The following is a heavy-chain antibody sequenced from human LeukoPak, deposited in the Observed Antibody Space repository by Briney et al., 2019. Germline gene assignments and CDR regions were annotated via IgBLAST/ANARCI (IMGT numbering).Heavy chain of an antibody. J-gene: IGHJ3*02. D-gene: IGHD3-22*01. CDR2: IYPGDSDT. Sequence: GESLKISCKGSGYSFTSYWIGWGRQMPGKGLEWRGIIYPGDSDTRYSPSFQGHVTISADKAISTAYLQWSSLKASDTDMYYCARQGYYDSHDAFDIWGQGTMVTVSS. CDR3: ARQGYYDSHDAFDI. CDR1: GYSFTSYW. V-gene: IGHV5-51*01.